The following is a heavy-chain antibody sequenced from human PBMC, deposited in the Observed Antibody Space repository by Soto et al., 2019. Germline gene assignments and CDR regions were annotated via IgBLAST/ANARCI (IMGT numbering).Heavy chain of an antibody. CDR3: ARDAFLYSRGAYYDH. CDR2: ISYTGASQ. D-gene: IGHD4-4*01. V-gene: IGHV3-30-3*01. J-gene: IGHJ4*02. CDR1: GFTFSTYA. Sequence: QVRLVESGGGAVQPGDSLRLSCDASGFTFSTYALHWVRQAPGKGLEWVAFISYTGASQYYADSVKGRFTVSRDNSKNIANLQITSLKPEDSAVYYWARDAFLYSRGAYYDHWGQGTLATVSS.